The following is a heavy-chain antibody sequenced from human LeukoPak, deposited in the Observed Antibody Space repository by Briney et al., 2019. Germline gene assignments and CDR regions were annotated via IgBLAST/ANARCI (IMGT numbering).Heavy chain of an antibody. CDR3: AKDRPMVQAVITFFEDY. Sequence: GGSLRLSRAASGFTFSSYAMSWVRQAPGKGLEWVSAISGSGGSTYYADSVKGRFTISRDNSKNTLYLQMNSLRAEDTAVYYSAKDRPMVQAVITFFEDYWGQGTLVTVSS. CDR1: GFTFSSYA. D-gene: IGHD3-10*01. J-gene: IGHJ4*02. V-gene: IGHV3-23*01. CDR2: ISGSGGST.